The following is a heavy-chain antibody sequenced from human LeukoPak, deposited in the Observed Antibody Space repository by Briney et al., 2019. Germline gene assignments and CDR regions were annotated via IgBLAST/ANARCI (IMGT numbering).Heavy chain of an antibody. CDR1: GGSFSGYY. CDR3: ARGLGGD. CDR2: INHSGST. J-gene: IGHJ4*02. D-gene: IGHD3-10*01. V-gene: IGHV4-34*01. Sequence: PSETLSLTCAVYGGSFSGYYWSWIRQPPGKGLEWIGEINHSGSTNYNPSLKGRVTISVDTSKNQFSLKLSSVTAADTAVYYCARGLGGDWGQGTLVTVSS.